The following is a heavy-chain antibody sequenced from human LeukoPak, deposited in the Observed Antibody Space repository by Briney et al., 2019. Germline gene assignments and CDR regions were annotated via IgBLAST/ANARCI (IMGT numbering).Heavy chain of an antibody. Sequence: ASVKVSCKASGYTFTGYYMHWVRQAPGQGLEWMGWINPNSGGTNYAQRSQGRVTMTRDTSISTAYMELSRLRSDDTAVYYCARDQSIAPRLEFYFDYWGQGTLVTVSS. J-gene: IGHJ4*02. D-gene: IGHD6-6*01. CDR3: ARDQSIAPRLEFYFDY. CDR1: GYTFTGYY. CDR2: INPNSGGT. V-gene: IGHV1-2*02.